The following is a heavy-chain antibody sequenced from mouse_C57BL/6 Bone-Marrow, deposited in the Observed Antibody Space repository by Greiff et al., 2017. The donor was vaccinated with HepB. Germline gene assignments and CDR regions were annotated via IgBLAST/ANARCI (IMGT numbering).Heavy chain of an antibody. V-gene: IGHV1-47*01. CDR1: GYTFTTYP. CDR2: FHPYNDDT. J-gene: IGHJ1*03. D-gene: IGHD2-3*01. Sequence: VQGVESGAELVKPGASVKMSCKASGYTFTTYPIEWMKQNHGKSLEWIGNFHPYNDDTKYNEKFKGKATLTVEKSSSTVYLELSRLTSDDSAVYYCARRDYDGYGYFDVWGTGTTVTVSS. CDR3: ARRDYDGYGYFDV.